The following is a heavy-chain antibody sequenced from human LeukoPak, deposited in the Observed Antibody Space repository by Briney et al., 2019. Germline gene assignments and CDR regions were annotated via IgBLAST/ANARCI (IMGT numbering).Heavy chain of an antibody. CDR2: ITGGAENT. V-gene: IGHV3-23*01. Sequence: GGSLRLSCAASGFTFSGHAMSWVRQAPGKGLNWLSTITGGAENTYYAGSVKGRFTISRDNSKNTVYLQMDSLRVEDTAVYYCAKVLSGSQDYWGQGTLVTVFS. J-gene: IGHJ4*02. CDR1: GFTFSGHA. CDR3: AKVLSGSQDY. D-gene: IGHD1-26*01.